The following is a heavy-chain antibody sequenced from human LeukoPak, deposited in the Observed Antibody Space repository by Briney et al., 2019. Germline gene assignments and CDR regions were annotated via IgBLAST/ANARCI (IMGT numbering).Heavy chain of an antibody. V-gene: IGHV3-53*01. CDR2: IYSGGST. Sequence: PGGSLRLSCAASGFMVSSNCMSWVRQAPGKGPEWVSVIYSGGSTYYADSVKGRFTISRDNSKNTLYLQMNSLRAGDTAMYYCARGKDDAFDIWGQGTMVTVSS. CDR1: GFMVSSNC. J-gene: IGHJ3*02. CDR3: ARGKDDAFDI.